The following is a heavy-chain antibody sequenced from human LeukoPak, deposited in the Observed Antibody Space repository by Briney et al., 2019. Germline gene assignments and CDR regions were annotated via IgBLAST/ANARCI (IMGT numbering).Heavy chain of an antibody. J-gene: IGHJ4*02. V-gene: IGHV3-48*03. Sequence: GGSLRLSCAASGFTFSSYEMNWVRQAPGKGLEGVSYISSSGSTIYYADSVKGRFTISRDNAKNSLYLQMNSLRAEDTAVYYCARGSLYYFDYWGQGTLVPVSS. CDR1: GFTFSSYE. CDR3: ARGSLYYFDY. CDR2: ISSSGSTI.